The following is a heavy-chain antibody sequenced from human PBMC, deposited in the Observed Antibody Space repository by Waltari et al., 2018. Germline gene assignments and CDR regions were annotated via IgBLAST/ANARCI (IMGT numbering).Heavy chain of an antibody. CDR1: GFTFSDYY. D-gene: IGHD1-26*01. CDR2: ISKNGDTK. J-gene: IGHJ4*02. V-gene: IGHV3-11*04. Sequence: QVQLVESGGGLVKPGGSLGLSCVPSGFTFSDYYMTWMRHAPGKGLEWVSYISKNGDTKYYADFVKGRFTISRDNARNSMYLQMNSLRDEDTAVYYCARVRGSYSIDYWGQGTLVTVSS. CDR3: ARVRGSYSIDY.